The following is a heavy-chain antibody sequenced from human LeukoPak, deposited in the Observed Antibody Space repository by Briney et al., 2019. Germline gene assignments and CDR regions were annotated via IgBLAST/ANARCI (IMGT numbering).Heavy chain of an antibody. Sequence: KPSQTLSLTCTVSGGSISSGSYYWSWIRQPAGKGLEWIGRIYTSGSTNYNPSLKSRVTISVDTSKNQFSLKLSSVTAADTAVYYCARDYCSSTSRYFDYWGQGTLVTVSS. CDR3: ARDYCSSTSRYFDY. J-gene: IGHJ4*02. CDR1: GGSISSGSYY. V-gene: IGHV4-61*02. CDR2: IYTSGST. D-gene: IGHD2-2*01.